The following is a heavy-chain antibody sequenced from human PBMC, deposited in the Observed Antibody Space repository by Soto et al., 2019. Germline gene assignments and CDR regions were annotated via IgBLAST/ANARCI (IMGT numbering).Heavy chain of an antibody. D-gene: IGHD2-15*01. CDR3: AKFSNSYYCSGGSCSQIDY. J-gene: IGHJ4*02. CDR2: ISGSGGST. Sequence: EVQLLESGGGLVQPGGSLRLSCAASGFTFSSYAMSWVRQAPGKGLEWVSAISGSGGSTYYADSVKGRFTISRDNSKNTLYLQMNSLRAEDTAVYYCAKFSNSYYCSGGSCSQIDYWGQGTLVTVSS. V-gene: IGHV3-23*01. CDR1: GFTFSSYA.